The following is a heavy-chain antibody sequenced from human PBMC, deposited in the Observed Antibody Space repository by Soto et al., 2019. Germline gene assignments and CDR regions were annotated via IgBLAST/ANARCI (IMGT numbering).Heavy chain of an antibody. V-gene: IGHV3-30*18. CDR2: ISYDGSNK. CDR1: GFTFSSYG. CDR3: AKVGCTNGVCGPDDAFDI. Sequence: PGGSLRLSCAASGFTFSSYGMHWVRQAPGKGLEWVAVISYDGSNKYYADSVKGRFTISRDNSKNTLYLQMNSLRAEDTAVYYCAKVGCTNGVCGPDDAFDIWGQGTMVTVSS. D-gene: IGHD2-8*01. J-gene: IGHJ3*02.